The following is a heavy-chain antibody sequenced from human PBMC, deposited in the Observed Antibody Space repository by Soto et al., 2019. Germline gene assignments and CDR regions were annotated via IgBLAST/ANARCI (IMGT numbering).Heavy chain of an antibody. CDR2: IWYDGSNK. D-gene: IGHD6-19*01. CDR1: GFTFSSHG. Sequence: GGSLRLSCAASGFTFSSHGMHWVRQAPGKGLEWVAVIWYDGSNKYYADSVKGRFTISRDNSKNTLYLQMNSLRAEDTAVYYCARDLGVAGLNYYYYYGMDVWGQGTTVTVSS. CDR3: ARDLGVAGLNYYYYYGMDV. V-gene: IGHV3-33*01. J-gene: IGHJ6*02.